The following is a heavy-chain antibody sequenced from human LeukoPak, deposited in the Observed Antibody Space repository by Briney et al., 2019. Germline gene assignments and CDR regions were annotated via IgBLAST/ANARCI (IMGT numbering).Heavy chain of an antibody. V-gene: IGHV3-20*01. CDR3: ARMGCSGGSCYEPVYYYGMDV. CDR2: INWNGGST. J-gene: IGHJ6*02. CDR1: GFTFDDYG. D-gene: IGHD2-15*01. Sequence: PGGSLRLSCAASGFTFDDYGMSRVRQAPGKGLEWVSGINWNGGSTGYADSVKGRFTISRDNAKNSLYLQMNSLRAEDTALYHCARMGCSGGSCYEPVYYYGMDVWGQGTTVTVSS.